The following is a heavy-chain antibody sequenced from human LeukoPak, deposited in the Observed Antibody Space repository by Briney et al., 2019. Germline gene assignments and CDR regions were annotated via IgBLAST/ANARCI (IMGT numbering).Heavy chain of an antibody. J-gene: IGHJ4*02. Sequence: GGSLRLSCAASGFTFNNYVMNWVRQAPGKGLQWVSTISPGGGYTYYADSVKGRFTISRDNSKNTLYLQMNSLRAEDTAVYYCAKPGSSSWYGNFDYWGQGTLVTVSS. CDR3: AKPGSSSWYGNFDY. D-gene: IGHD6-13*01. CDR2: ISPGGGYT. V-gene: IGHV3-23*01. CDR1: GFTFNNYV.